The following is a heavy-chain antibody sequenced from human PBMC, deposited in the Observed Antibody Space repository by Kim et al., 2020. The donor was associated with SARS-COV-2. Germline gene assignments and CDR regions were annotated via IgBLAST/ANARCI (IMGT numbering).Heavy chain of an antibody. V-gene: IGHV3-33*05. D-gene: IGHD3-10*01. CDR1: GFTFSSYG. CDR2: ISYDGSNK. Sequence: GGSLRLSCAASGFTFSSYGMHWVRQAPGKGLEWVAVISYDGSNKYYADSVKGRFTISRDNSKNTLYLQMNSLRAEDTAVYYCARGMGSGSYAPDYWGQGTLVTVSS. CDR3: ARGMGSGSYAPDY. J-gene: IGHJ4*02.